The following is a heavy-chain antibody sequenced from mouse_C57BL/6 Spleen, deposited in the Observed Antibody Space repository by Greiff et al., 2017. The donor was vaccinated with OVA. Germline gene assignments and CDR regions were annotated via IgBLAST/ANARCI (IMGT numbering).Heavy chain of an antibody. CDR1: GFTFSDYG. Sequence: DVLLVASWGGLVKPGGSLKLSCAASGFTFSDYGMHWVRQAPEKGLEWVAYISSGSSTIYYADTVKGRFTISRDNAKNTLFLQMTSLRSEDTAMYYCARGSYYYGSSDYFDYWGQGTTLTVSS. CDR3: ARGSYYYGSSDYFDY. J-gene: IGHJ2*01. CDR2: ISSGSSTI. V-gene: IGHV5-17*01. D-gene: IGHD1-1*01.